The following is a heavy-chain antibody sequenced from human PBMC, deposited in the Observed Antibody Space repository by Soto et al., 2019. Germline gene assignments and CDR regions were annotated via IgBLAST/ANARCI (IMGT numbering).Heavy chain of an antibody. Sequence: EVQLLESGGGLVQPGGSLRLSCAASGFTLSNDAMSWVRQAPGKGLERVSIISGSGGSTYYAGSVKGRFTISRDNSKNTVHLKRNSLRDEDTAIYYCAKDGLVPAAPGYYLDYWGQGTLVTVSS. D-gene: IGHD2-2*01. CDR1: GFTLSNDA. J-gene: IGHJ4*02. CDR3: AKDGLVPAAPGYYLDY. CDR2: ISGSGGST. V-gene: IGHV3-23*01.